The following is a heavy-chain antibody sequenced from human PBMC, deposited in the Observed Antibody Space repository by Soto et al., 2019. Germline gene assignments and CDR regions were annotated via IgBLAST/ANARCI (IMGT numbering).Heavy chain of an antibody. CDR3: ASAHSSFMDV. CDR1: GFSVSSNY. D-gene: IGHD6-19*01. CDR2: IYTGGST. J-gene: IGHJ6*03. V-gene: IGHV3-66*01. Sequence: GGSLRLSCAASGFSVSSNYMSWVRQAPGKGLEWVSVIYTGGSTYYGDSVKGRYTISRDNSKNTVYLQMNSLRAEDTAVYYCASAHSSFMDVWGKGTTVTVS.